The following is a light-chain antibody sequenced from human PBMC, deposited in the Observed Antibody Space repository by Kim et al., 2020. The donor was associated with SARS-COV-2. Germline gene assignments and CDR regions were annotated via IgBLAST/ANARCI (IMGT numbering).Light chain of an antibody. Sequence: RATINCKSSQSVLYSSNNKNYLAWYQQKPGQRPKLLIYWASTRESGVPDRCSGSGSGTDFTLTISRLQAEDVAVYYCQQYYSTLTFGGGTKVDIK. CDR3: QQYYSTLT. CDR1: QSVLYSSNNKNY. CDR2: WAS. J-gene: IGKJ4*01. V-gene: IGKV4-1*01.